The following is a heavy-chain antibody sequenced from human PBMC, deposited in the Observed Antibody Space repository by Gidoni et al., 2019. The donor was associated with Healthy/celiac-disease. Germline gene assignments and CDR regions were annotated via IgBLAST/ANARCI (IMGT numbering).Heavy chain of an antibody. J-gene: IGHJ6*02. CDR2: IKHSGST. V-gene: IGHV4-34*01. D-gene: IGHD3-22*01. Sequence: QVQLQQWGAGLLKPSETLSLTCAVYGGSFSGYSWSWIRQPPGKGLEWSGEIKHSGSTNYNPSLKSRVTISVDTSKNQFSLKLSSVTAADTAVYYCARGIYYYDSSGFLYGMDVWGQGTTVTVSS. CDR1: GGSFSGYS. CDR3: ARGIYYYDSSGFLYGMDV.